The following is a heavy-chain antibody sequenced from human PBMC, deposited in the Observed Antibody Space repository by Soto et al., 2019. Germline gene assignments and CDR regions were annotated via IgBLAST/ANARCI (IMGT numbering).Heavy chain of an antibody. CDR2: ISSRSTNI. J-gene: IGHJ4*02. Sequence: GGSLRLSCEASGFTFSSYTMNWVRRAPGKGLEWVSSISSRSTNIHYADSVRGRFTISRDNAKRSLYLQMNSLRAEDTAVYYCARGPLYYFDYWGQGTLVTVSS. V-gene: IGHV3-21*01. CDR3: ARGPLYYFDY. CDR1: GFTFSSYT.